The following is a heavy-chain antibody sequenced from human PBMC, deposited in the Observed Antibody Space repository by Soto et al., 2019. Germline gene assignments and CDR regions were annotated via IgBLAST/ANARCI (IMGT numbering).Heavy chain of an antibody. Sequence: GGSLRLSCAASGFTFDDYAMHWVRQAPGKGLEWVSGISWNSGSIGYADSVKGRFTISRDNAKNSLYLQMNSLRAEDTALYYCAKLGPSSSNPHDYWGQGTLVTVSS. J-gene: IGHJ4*02. CDR1: GFTFDDYA. V-gene: IGHV3-9*01. CDR3: AKLGPSSSNPHDY. D-gene: IGHD3-16*01. CDR2: ISWNSGSI.